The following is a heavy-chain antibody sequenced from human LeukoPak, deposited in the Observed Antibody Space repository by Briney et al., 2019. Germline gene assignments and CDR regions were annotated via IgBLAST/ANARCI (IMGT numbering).Heavy chain of an antibody. J-gene: IGHJ4*02. CDR3: ARAFYDSSGYYYPIGY. D-gene: IGHD3-22*01. CDR1: GFTFSSYW. CDR2: IKQDGSEK. V-gene: IGHV3-7*04. Sequence: GGSLRLSCAASGFTFSSYWMDWVSQAPGKGLEWVANIKQDGSEKYYVDSVKGRFTISRDNAKNSLYLQMNSLRAEDTAVYYCARAFYDSSGYYYPIGYWGQGTLVTVSS.